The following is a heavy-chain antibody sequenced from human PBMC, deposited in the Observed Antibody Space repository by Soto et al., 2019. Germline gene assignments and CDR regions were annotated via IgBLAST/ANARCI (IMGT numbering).Heavy chain of an antibody. Sequence: LSLTCTVSGGSISSGGYYWSWIRQHPGKGLEWIGYIYYSGSTYYNPSLKSRVTISVDTSKNQFSLKLSSVTAADTAVYYCASLINDIEGPIWFDPWGQGTLVTVSS. V-gene: IGHV4-31*03. CDR2: IYYSGST. CDR1: GGSISSGGYY. D-gene: IGHD5-12*01. CDR3: ASLINDIEGPIWFDP. J-gene: IGHJ5*02.